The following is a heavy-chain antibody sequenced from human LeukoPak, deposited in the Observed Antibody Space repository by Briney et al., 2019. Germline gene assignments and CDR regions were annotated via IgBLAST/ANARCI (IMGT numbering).Heavy chain of an antibody. CDR1: GFTFSSYA. Sequence: GGSPRLSCAASGFTFSSYAMSWVPQARGKGLECVSDISGRGGSTYYADSVKGRFTISRDNSKNTLYLQMNSLRAEDTAVYYCAKGQASWPYGSGSYYKDDYYYYYYMDVWGKGTTVTVSS. CDR3: AKGQASWPYGSGSYYKDDYYYYYYMDV. J-gene: IGHJ6*03. D-gene: IGHD3-10*01. CDR2: ISGRGGST. V-gene: IGHV3-23*01.